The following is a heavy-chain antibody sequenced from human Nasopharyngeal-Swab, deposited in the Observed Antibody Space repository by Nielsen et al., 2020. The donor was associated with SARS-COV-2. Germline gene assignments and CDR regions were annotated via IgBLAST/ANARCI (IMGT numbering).Heavy chain of an antibody. CDR3: ARDLGGGYCTTTNCPGS. V-gene: IGHV3-23*01. CDR2: IGGSGGRT. J-gene: IGHJ1*01. D-gene: IGHD2-2*01. CDR1: GFTFSNYA. Sequence: GGSLRLSCAASGFTFSNYAMSWVRQAPGKGLEWVSSIGGSGGRTHYADSVKGRFSISRDSSTNTLYLQMNNVRAEDTAVYYCARDLGGGYCTTTNCPGSWGQGTLVTVSS.